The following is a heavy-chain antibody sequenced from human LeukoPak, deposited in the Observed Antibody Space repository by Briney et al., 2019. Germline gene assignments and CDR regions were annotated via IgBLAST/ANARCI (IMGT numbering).Heavy chain of an antibody. D-gene: IGHD1-1*01. V-gene: IGHV4-59*01. Sequence: SETLSLTCTVSGGSISNDYWSSIRQPPGKGLECIGYIYYTGSTNYNSSLKSRVTISVDTSKNQLSLKLSSVTAADSAVYYCARARTGFDLWGQGALVTVSS. CDR3: ARARTGFDL. J-gene: IGHJ5*02. CDR2: IYYTGST. CDR1: GGSISNDY.